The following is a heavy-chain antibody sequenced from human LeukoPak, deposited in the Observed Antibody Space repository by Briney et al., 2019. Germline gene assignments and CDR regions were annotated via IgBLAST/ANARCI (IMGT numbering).Heavy chain of an antibody. CDR3: ARDTAVYAIGGRMDYYYYMDV. V-gene: IGHV4-30-4*08. Sequence: PSETLSLTCTVSGGSISSGDYYLSWIRQPPGKGLEWIGYIYYSGSTYYNPSLKSRVTISVDTSKNQFSLKLSSVTAADTAVYYCARDTAVYAIGGRMDYYYYMDVWGKGTTVTVSS. CDR1: GGSISSGDYY. J-gene: IGHJ6*03. CDR2: IYYSGST. D-gene: IGHD2-8*01.